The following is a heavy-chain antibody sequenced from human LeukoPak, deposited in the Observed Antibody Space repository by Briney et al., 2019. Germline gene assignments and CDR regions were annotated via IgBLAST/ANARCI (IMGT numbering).Heavy chain of an antibody. V-gene: IGHV1-69*13. Sequence: SVKVSCKASGGTFSSYAISWVRQAPGQGLEWMGGIIPIFGTANYAQKFQGRVTITADESTSTAYMELSSLRSEDTAVYYCARGYKRITMIVVAYFDYWGQGTLVTVSS. CDR2: IIPIFGTA. J-gene: IGHJ4*02. CDR3: ARGYKRITMIVVAYFDY. D-gene: IGHD3-22*01. CDR1: GGTFSSYA.